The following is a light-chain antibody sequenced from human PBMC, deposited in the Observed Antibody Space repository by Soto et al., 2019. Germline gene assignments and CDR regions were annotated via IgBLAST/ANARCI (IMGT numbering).Light chain of an antibody. CDR1: QGISNY. CDR3: QKYNSAPRGVT. CDR2: AAS. J-gene: IGKJ4*01. Sequence: DIQMTQSPSSLSASVGDRVTITCRASQGISNYLAWYQQKPGKVPKLLIYAASTLQSGVPSRFSGSGSGTDFTLTISSLQPEDVATYYCQKYNSAPRGVTFGGGTEVEIK. V-gene: IGKV1-27*01.